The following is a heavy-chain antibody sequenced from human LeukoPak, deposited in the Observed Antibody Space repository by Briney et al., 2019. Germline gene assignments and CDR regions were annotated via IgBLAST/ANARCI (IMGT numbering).Heavy chain of an antibody. J-gene: IGHJ3*02. CDR2: IYYSGST. CDR1: GGSISNYY. D-gene: IGHD4-23*01. CDR3: ARDYGGAFDI. Sequence: PSETLSLTCTVSGGSISNYYWTWIRQPPGKGLEWIGYIYYSGSTNYNPSLKSRVTISVDTSKSQFSLNLYSVTAADTAVYYCARDYGGAFDIWGQGTMVTVSS. V-gene: IGHV4-59*01.